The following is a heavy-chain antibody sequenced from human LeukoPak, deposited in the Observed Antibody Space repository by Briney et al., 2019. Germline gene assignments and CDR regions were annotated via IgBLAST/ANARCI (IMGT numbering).Heavy chain of an antibody. Sequence: SETLSLTCTVSSASISSYYWGWIRQSPGKGLEWIGYIQNTGGTNYNPSLKSRVSISKDTSKNQFSLQVRSVTAADTAVYYCVKHGSGWSFDYWGQGTLVTVSS. CDR2: IQNTGGT. D-gene: IGHD6-19*01. CDR3: VKHGSGWSFDY. V-gene: IGHV4-59*01. J-gene: IGHJ4*02. CDR1: SASISSYY.